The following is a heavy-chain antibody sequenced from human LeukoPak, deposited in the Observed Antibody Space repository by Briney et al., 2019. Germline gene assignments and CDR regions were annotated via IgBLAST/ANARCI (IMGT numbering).Heavy chain of an antibody. CDR1: GFTFSSYE. Sequence: GGSLRLSCAASGFTFSSYEMNWVRQAPGKGLEWVSYISHGVSTIYYADSVKGRFTISRDNAKNSLYLQMNSLRAEDTAVYYCARDILTGYLVFDYWGQGTLVTVSS. D-gene: IGHD3-9*01. J-gene: IGHJ4*02. CDR2: ISHGVSTI. V-gene: IGHV3-48*03. CDR3: ARDILTGYLVFDY.